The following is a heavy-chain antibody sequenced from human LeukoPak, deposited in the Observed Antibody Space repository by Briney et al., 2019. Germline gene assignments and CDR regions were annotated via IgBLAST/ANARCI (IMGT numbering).Heavy chain of an antibody. Sequence: GGSLRLSCAASGFTVSSNYKNWVRQAPGKGLEWVSIIYSGSGSRYYADSVKGRFIISRDNSKNTLYLQMNSLRVEDTAVYYCARGSEVDPPVQWGQGTLVTVSS. D-gene: IGHD2-15*01. CDR1: GFTVSSNY. CDR2: IYSGSGSR. J-gene: IGHJ4*02. CDR3: ARGSEVDPPVQ. V-gene: IGHV3-53*01.